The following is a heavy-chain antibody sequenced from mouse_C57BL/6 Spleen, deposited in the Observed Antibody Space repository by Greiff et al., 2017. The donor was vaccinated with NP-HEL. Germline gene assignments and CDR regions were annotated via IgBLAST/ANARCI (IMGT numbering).Heavy chain of an antibody. D-gene: IGHD3-2*02. CDR1: GFTFSDYY. CDR3: ARTAQAFYAMDY. J-gene: IGHJ4*01. V-gene: IGHV5-16*01. Sequence: EVMLVESEGGLVQPGSSMKLSCTASGFTFSDYYMAWVRQVPEKGLEWVANINYDGSSTYYLDSLKSRFIISRDNAKNILYLQMSSLKSEDTATYYCARTAQAFYAMDYWGQGTSVTVSS. CDR2: INYDGSST.